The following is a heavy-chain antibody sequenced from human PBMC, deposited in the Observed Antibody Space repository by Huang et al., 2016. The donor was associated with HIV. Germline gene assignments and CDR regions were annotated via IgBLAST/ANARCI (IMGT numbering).Heavy chain of an antibody. CDR3: AREIMISFGGPFDS. D-gene: IGHD3-16*01. Sequence: QVQLEQWGAGLLKPSETLSLTCAVYGGSFSGYFWNWIRQSPGKGLEWIGQINHAGVTDYNPSLKSRATISVDTSKNQFSLKVTSVTAADTAIYYCAREIMISFGGPFDSWGHGNLVTVSS. CDR1: GGSFSGYF. CDR2: INHAGVT. V-gene: IGHV4-34*02. J-gene: IGHJ5*01.